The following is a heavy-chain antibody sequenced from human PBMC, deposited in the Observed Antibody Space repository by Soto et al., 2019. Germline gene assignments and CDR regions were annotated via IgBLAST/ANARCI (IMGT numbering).Heavy chain of an antibody. J-gene: IGHJ5*02. CDR1: GYTFTNFG. D-gene: IGHD2-2*01. Sequence: ASVKVSCKASGYTFTNFGVTWVRRAPGQGLEWMGWISAYTDTPNYAQKFQGRVTMTIDTSTSTAYMDLMSLTSDDTAVYYCARVIPGVEAWFDPWGQGTLVTVSS. V-gene: IGHV1-18*01. CDR3: ARVIPGVEAWFDP. CDR2: ISAYTDTP.